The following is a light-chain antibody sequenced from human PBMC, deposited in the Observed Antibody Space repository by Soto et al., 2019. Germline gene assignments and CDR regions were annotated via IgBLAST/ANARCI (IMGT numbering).Light chain of an antibody. Sequence: DIQMTQSPSTLSASVGVRVTITCRASQSISTWLAWYQQKPGKAPRLLMYKASTVGSGVPLRFSGTGSGTEFSLTISSLQPDDFATYYCQQYATYSPYTFGQGTKVEVK. CDR2: KAS. CDR3: QQYATYSPYT. J-gene: IGKJ2*01. CDR1: QSISTW. V-gene: IGKV1-5*03.